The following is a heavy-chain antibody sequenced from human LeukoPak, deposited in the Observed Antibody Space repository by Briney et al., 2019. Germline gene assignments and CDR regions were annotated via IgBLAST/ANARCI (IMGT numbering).Heavy chain of an antibody. D-gene: IGHD3-3*01. Sequence: ASVNVSCKASGYTFTSYAMNWVRQAPGQGLEWMGWINTNTGNPTYAQGFTGRFVFSLDTSVSTAYLQISSLKAEDTAVYYCAATIFGVVITPGDAFDIWGQGTMVTVSS. CDR2: INTNTGNP. CDR1: GYTFTSYA. CDR3: AATIFGVVITPGDAFDI. J-gene: IGHJ3*02. V-gene: IGHV7-4-1*02.